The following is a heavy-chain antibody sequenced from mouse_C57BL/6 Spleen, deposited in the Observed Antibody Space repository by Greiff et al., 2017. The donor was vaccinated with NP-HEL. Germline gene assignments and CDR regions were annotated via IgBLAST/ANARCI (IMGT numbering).Heavy chain of an antibody. V-gene: IGHV1-55*01. Sequence: QVQLQQPGAELVKPGASVKMSCKASGYTFNSYWITWVKQRPGQGLEWIGDIYPGSGSTNYNEKFKSKATLTVDTSSSTAYMQLSSLTSEDSAVYYCARWDDYAPWFAYWGQGTLVTVSA. J-gene: IGHJ3*01. D-gene: IGHD2-4*01. CDR3: ARWDDYAPWFAY. CDR1: GYTFNSYW. CDR2: IYPGSGST.